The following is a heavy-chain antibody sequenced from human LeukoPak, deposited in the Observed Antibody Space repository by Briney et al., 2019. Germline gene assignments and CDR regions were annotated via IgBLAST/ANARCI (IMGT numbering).Heavy chain of an antibody. Sequence: SETLSLTCTVSGGSISNYYWSWIRQPPGKGLEWIGEINHSGSTNYNPSLKSRVTISVDTSKNQFSLKLSSVTAADTAVYYCARGPVVRGVITTVYGMDVWGQGTTVTVSS. CDR2: INHSGST. CDR1: GGSISNYY. CDR3: ARGPVVRGVITTVYGMDV. D-gene: IGHD3-10*01. V-gene: IGHV4-34*01. J-gene: IGHJ6*02.